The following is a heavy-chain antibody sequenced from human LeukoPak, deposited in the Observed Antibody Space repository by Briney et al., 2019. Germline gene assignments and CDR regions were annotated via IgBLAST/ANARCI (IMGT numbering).Heavy chain of an antibody. V-gene: IGHV4-38-2*01. D-gene: IGHD3-10*01. CDR3: ARSRITMVRGVLSPVYFDY. CDR2: IYHSGST. J-gene: IGHJ4*02. Sequence: PSETLSLTCAVSGYSISSGYYWGWIRQPPGKGLEWIGSIYHSGSTYYNPSLKSRVTISVDTSKNQFSLKLSSVTAADTAVYYCARSRITMVRGVLSPVYFDYWGQGTLVTVSS. CDR1: GYSISSGYY.